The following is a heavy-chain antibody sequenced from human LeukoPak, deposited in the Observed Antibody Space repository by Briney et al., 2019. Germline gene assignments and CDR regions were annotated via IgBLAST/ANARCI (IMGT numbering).Heavy chain of an antibody. V-gene: IGHV1-18*01. Sequence: ASVKVSCKASGYTFTSYGIRWVRQAPGQGLEWMGWISAYNGNTNYAQKLQGRVTMTTDTSTSTAYMELRSLRSDDTAVYYCARIDIVVVPAAAYGMDVWGQGTTVTVSS. CDR3: ARIDIVVVPAAAYGMDV. J-gene: IGHJ6*02. CDR1: GYTFTSYG. D-gene: IGHD2-2*01. CDR2: ISAYNGNT.